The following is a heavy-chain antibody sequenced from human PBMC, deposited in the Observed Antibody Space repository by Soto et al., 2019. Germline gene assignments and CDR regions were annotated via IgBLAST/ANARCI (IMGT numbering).Heavy chain of an antibody. J-gene: IGHJ5*02. CDR1: GDSVSIDSAA. D-gene: IGHD6-19*01. CDR3: TRTMAVAVWFDP. V-gene: IGHV6-1*01. Sequence: TLSLTGAISGDSVSIDSAAWNWIRQSPSRGLEWLGRTYYSSKWYNDYAVSVKSRITINPDTSKNLFSLQLNSVTPEDTAVYYCTRTMAVAVWFDPWGQGTLVTVS. CDR2: TYYSSKWYN.